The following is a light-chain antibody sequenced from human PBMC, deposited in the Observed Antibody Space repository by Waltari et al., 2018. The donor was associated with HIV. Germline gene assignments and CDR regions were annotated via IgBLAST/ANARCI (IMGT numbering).Light chain of an antibody. Sequence: QSVLTQPPSASGTPGQRVTISCSGSRPNIGSNAVNCFQQLPGTAPKLLIYSNNQRPSWVPDRFAGSKSGTSASLAISGLQSDDEADYYCAAWDDSLNDSYVFGPGTKVTVL. J-gene: IGLJ1*01. V-gene: IGLV1-44*01. CDR3: AAWDDSLNDSYV. CDR2: SNN. CDR1: RPNIGSNA.